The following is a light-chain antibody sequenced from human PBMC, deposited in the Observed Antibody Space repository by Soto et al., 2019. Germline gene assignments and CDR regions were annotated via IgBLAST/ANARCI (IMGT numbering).Light chain of an antibody. CDR3: TSYAGSNNYV. V-gene: IGLV2-8*01. CDR1: TSNVGGYNY. J-gene: IGLJ1*01. CDR2: EVS. Sequence: QSALTQPPSASGSPGQSVTIPCTETTSNVGGYNYVSWYQQHPGKAPKLMIYEVSKRPSGVPDRFSGSKSGNTASLTVSGLQAEDEADYYCTSYAGSNNYVFGTGTKLTVL.